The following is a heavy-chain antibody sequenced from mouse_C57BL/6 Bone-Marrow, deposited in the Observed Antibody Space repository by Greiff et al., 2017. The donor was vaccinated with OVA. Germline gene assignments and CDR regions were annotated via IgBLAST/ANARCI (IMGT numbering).Heavy chain of an antibody. D-gene: IGHD2-3*01. CDR1: GYAFSSSW. V-gene: IGHV1-82*01. CDR3: ARILYDGYLAY. J-gene: IGHJ3*01. CDR2: IYPGDGDT. Sequence: QVQLKQSGPELVKPGASVKISCKASGYAFSSSWMNWVKQRPGKGLEWIGRIYPGDGDTNYNGKFKGKATLTADKSSSTAYMQLSSLTSEDSAVYFCARILYDGYLAYWGQGTLVTVSA.